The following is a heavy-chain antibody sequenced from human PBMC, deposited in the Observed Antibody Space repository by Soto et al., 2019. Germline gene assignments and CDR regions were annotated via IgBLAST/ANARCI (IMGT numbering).Heavy chain of an antibody. D-gene: IGHD6-13*01. V-gene: IGHV4-31*03. Sequence: QVQLQESGPGLVKPSQTLSLTCTVSGGSISSGGYYWSWIRQHPGKGLEWIGYIYYSGSTYYNPSIKSRVTISIDTSKNQFSLKLSSVTAADTAVYYSARVGPPQSRIAAAGTRLDYWGQGTLVTVSS. CDR1: GGSISSGGYY. CDR3: ARVGPPQSRIAAAGTRLDY. J-gene: IGHJ4*02. CDR2: IYYSGST.